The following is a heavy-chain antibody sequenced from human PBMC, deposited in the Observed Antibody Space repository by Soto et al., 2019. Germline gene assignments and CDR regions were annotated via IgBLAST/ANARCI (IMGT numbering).Heavy chain of an antibody. CDR3: ATDMDSDYYGSGSLDY. V-gene: IGHV3-9*01. CDR1: GFTFDDYA. Sequence: EVQLVESGGGLVQPGRSLRLSCAASGFTFDDYAMHWVRQAPGKGLEWVSGISWNSGSIGYADSVKGRFTISRDNAKNSLYLQMNSLRAEDTALYYCATDMDSDYYGSGSLDYWGQGTLVTVSS. J-gene: IGHJ4*02. D-gene: IGHD3-10*01. CDR2: ISWNSGSI.